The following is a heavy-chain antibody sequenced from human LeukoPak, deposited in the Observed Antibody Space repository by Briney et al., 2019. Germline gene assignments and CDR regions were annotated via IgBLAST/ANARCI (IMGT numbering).Heavy chain of an antibody. D-gene: IGHD3-22*01. J-gene: IGHJ4*02. CDR3: AKGIDSTGYYPFDY. Sequence: PGGSLRLSCAASGFTFSSYAMSWVRQAPGKGLEWVSAISGSGGSTYYADSVKGRFTISRDNSKSTLYLQMNSLRAEDTAIYYCAKGIDSTGYYPFDYWGQGALVTVSS. CDR1: GFTFSSYA. V-gene: IGHV3-23*01. CDR2: ISGSGGST.